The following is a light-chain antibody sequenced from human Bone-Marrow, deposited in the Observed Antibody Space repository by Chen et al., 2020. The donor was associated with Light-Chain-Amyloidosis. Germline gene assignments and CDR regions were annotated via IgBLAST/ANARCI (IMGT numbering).Light chain of an antibody. CDR3: SSYTITSTLV. CDR2: EVT. V-gene: IGLV2-14*01. Sequence: QSALTQPASVSGSPGQSITISCTGTSSDVGGDNHVSWYQQHPDKAPKLMIYEVTNRPSWVPDRFSGSKSDNTASLTISGLQTGDEADYFCSSYTITSTLVVGSGTRVTVL. CDR1: SSDVGGDNH. J-gene: IGLJ1*01.